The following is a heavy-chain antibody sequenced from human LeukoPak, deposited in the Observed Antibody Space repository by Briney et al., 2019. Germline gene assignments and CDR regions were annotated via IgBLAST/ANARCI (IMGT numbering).Heavy chain of an antibody. CDR2: IYYSGST. Sequence: SETLSLTCAVSGYSISSSSYYWGWIRQPPGKGLEWIGSIYYSGSTYYNPSLKSRVTISVDTSKNQFSLKLSSVTAADTAVYYCASQYGSGSTGCFDYWGQGTLVTVSS. J-gene: IGHJ4*02. V-gene: IGHV4-39*01. CDR3: ASQYGSGSTGCFDY. D-gene: IGHD3-10*01. CDR1: GYSISSSSYY.